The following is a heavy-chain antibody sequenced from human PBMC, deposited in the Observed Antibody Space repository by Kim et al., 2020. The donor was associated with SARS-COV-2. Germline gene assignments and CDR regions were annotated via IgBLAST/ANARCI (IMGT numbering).Heavy chain of an antibody. CDR3: ASWPTTYGMDV. J-gene: IGHJ6*02. V-gene: IGHV3-53*01. Sequence: TYYADSVKGRFTIARDNSKNVLYLHTNSLRAEDTVVYYWASWPTTYGMDVWGQGTTVTVSS. CDR2: T.